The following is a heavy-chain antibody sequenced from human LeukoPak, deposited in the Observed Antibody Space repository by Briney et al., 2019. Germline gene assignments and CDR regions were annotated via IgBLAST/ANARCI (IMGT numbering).Heavy chain of an antibody. CDR3: ARVSSSSWYVEN. J-gene: IGHJ4*02. CDR2: IYSGSST. V-gene: IGHV3-53*01. Sequence: GGSLRLSCAASGFTVSSNYMSWVRQAPGKGLEWVSVIYSGSSTYYADSVKGRFTISRDNSKNTLYLQMNSLRAEDTAVYYCARVSSSSWYVENWGQGTLVTVSS. CDR1: GFTVSSNY. D-gene: IGHD6-13*01.